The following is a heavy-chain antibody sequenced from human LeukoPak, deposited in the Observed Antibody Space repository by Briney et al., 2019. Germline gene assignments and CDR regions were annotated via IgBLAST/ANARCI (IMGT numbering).Heavy chain of an antibody. D-gene: IGHD6-6*01. V-gene: IGHV3-74*01. Sequence: GGSLRLSCAASGFTFSSYWMHWVRQAPGKGLVWVSRINSDGSSTSYADSVKGRFTISRDNAKNTLYLQMNSLRAEDTAVYYCAREKQLQYYFDYWGQGTLVTVSS. J-gene: IGHJ4*02. CDR2: INSDGSST. CDR3: AREKQLQYYFDY. CDR1: GFTFSSYW.